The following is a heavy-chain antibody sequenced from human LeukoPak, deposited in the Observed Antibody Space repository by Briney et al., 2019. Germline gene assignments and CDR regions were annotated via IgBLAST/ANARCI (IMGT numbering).Heavy chain of an antibody. CDR1: GGSISSYY. CDR2: INYSGST. D-gene: IGHD3-22*01. V-gene: IGHV4-59*01. J-gene: IGHJ3*02. CDR3: ASHYYDSSGYYFFAFDI. Sequence: SETLSLTCTVSGGSISSYYWSWIRQPPGKGLEWIGCINYSGSTNYNASLKSRVTISVDTSKNKFSLKLSSVTAADTAVYYCASHYYDSSGYYFFAFDIWGQGTMVTVSS.